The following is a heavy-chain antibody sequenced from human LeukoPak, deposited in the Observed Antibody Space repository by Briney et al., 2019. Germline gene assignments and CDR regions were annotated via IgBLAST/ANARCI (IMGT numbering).Heavy chain of an antibody. J-gene: IGHJ4*02. CDR3: ARDLDYGSGDY. D-gene: IGHD3-10*01. CDR1: GFTFSSYE. Sequence: GALRLSCAASGFTFSSYEMNWVRQAPGKGLEWVSYISSSGSTIYYADSVKGRFTISRDNAENSLYLQMNSLRAEDTAVYYCARDLDYGSGDYWGQGTLVTVSS. V-gene: IGHV3-48*03. CDR2: ISSSGSTI.